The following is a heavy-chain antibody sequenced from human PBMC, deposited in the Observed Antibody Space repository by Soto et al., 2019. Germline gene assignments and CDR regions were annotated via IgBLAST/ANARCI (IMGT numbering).Heavy chain of an antibody. V-gene: IGHV3-30-3*01. CDR2: ISYDGSNK. CDR1: VFTFSSYA. Sequence: WWSLRLSCSASVFTFSSYAMHWFRQAPGKGLEWVAVISYDGSNKYYADSVKGRFTISRDNSKNTLYLQMNSLRAEDTAVYYCATKWRNYYDSSGYYGPFDYWGQGTLVTVSS. CDR3: ATKWRNYYDSSGYYGPFDY. D-gene: IGHD3-22*01. J-gene: IGHJ4*02.